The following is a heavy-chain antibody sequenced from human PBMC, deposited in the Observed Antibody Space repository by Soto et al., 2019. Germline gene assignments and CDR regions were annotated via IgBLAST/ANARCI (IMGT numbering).Heavy chain of an antibody. V-gene: IGHV1-18*01. CDR2: ISGYNGQT. J-gene: IGHJ6*02. Sequence: QVQLVQSGPEVKKSGASVKVSCKASAYTFTTYGVSWVRQAPGQGLEWMGWISGYNGQTNYAQKFRGRVTFTTDTSTSTAYMELRSLRPDDTAMYFCARDTRQELWVEGLNAMDVWGQVTTVTVSS. D-gene: IGHD3-16*01. CDR3: ARDTRQELWVEGLNAMDV. CDR1: AYTFTTYG.